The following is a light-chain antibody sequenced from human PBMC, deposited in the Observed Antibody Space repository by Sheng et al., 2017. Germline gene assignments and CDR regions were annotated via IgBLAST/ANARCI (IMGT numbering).Light chain of an antibody. CDR1: QSVSSN. CDR2: GAS. J-gene: IGKJ2*03. V-gene: IGKV3-11*01. CDR3: QQRSNWPPVS. Sequence: EIVMTQSPATLSLSPGERATLSCRASQSVSSNVAWYQQKPGLAPRLLIYGASSRATGFPARFSGSGSGTDFTLTISSLEPEDFAVYYCQQRSNWPPVSFGQGTKLEIK.